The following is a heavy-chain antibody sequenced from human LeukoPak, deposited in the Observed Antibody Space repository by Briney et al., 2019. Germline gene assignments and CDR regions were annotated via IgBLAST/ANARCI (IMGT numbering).Heavy chain of an antibody. V-gene: IGHV4-34*01. D-gene: IGHD3-3*01. CDR2: INHSGST. J-gene: IGHJ5*02. CDR1: GGSFSGYY. Sequence: SETLSLTCAVYGGSFSGYYWSWIRQPPGKGLEWIGEINHSGSTNYNPSLKSRVTISVDTSKNQSSLKLSSVTAADTAVYYCARRGYDFWSGYYTRWFDPWGQGTLVTVSS. CDR3: ARRGYDFWSGYYTRWFDP.